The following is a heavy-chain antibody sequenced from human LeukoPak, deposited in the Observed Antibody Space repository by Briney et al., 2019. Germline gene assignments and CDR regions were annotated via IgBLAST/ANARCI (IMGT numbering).Heavy chain of an antibody. CDR2: INPSGGST. Sequence: GASVTVSCTASGYTFTSNYMHWVRQAPGQGLEWMGVINPSGGSTSYAQKFQGRVTLTRDMSTSTDYLELSSLRSEDTAVYYCARVGNDSSGYYSGYYFDYWGQGTLVTVSS. V-gene: IGHV1-46*01. CDR1: GYTFTSNY. D-gene: IGHD3-22*01. J-gene: IGHJ4*02. CDR3: ARVGNDSSGYYSGYYFDY.